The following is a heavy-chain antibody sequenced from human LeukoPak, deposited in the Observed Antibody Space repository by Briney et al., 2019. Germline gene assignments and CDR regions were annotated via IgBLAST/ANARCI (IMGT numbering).Heavy chain of an antibody. J-gene: IGHJ4*02. V-gene: IGHV3-21*01. CDR3: ARAPLHLAMYHYFDY. D-gene: IGHD2-2*01. CDR1: GFTFSSYE. CDR2: ISSSSSYI. Sequence: GGSLRLSCAASGFTFSSYEMNWVRQAPGKGLEWVSSISSSSSYIYYADSVKGRFTISRDNAKNSLYLQMNSLRAEDTAVYYCARAPLHLAMYHYFDYWGQGTLVTVSS.